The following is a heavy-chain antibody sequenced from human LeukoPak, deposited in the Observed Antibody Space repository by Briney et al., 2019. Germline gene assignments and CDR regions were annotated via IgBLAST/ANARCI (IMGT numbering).Heavy chain of an antibody. CDR3: AKEYCSGGSCYTAFDI. V-gene: IGHV3-9*01. Sequence: PGGSLRLSCAASGFTFSSYSMNWVRQAPGKGLEWVSGISWDSGSIGYADSVKGRFTISRDNAKNSLYLQMNSLRAEDTALYYCAKEYCSGGSCYTAFDIWGQGTMVTVSS. CDR2: ISWDSGSI. CDR1: GFTFSSYS. J-gene: IGHJ3*02. D-gene: IGHD2-15*01.